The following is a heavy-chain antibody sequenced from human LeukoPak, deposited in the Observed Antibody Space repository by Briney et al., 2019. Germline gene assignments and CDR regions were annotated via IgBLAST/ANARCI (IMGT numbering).Heavy chain of an antibody. CDR3: ARVPTRYSSSSYFDY. V-gene: IGHV3-33*01. CDR1: GFTFSSYG. CDR2: ICYDGSNN. D-gene: IGHD6-13*01. J-gene: IGHJ4*01. Sequence: PGGALRLSCAASGFTFSSYGMQWVRQAPAKGVAGVAGICYDGSNNHYAHSVKGRFTLFSDNVKNPVYPQVNSLSAEDTAGDYRARVPTRYSSSSYFDYWGHGTLVTVSS.